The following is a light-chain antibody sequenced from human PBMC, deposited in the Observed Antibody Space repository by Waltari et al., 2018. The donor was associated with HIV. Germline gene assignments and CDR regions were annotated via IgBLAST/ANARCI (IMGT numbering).Light chain of an antibody. V-gene: IGLV1-47*02. Sequence: QSVLTPPPSMSRPPGQRVFISCSGSRSNIGNNFVSWFQQVSGRAPKLIIYNRDQRPPGVPDRFSAAKAGSSASLAITGLQSDDEAVYFCASRDDNLSHWVFGGGTRLTV. CDR2: NRD. J-gene: IGLJ3*02. CDR3: ASRDDNLSHWV. CDR1: RSNIGNNF.